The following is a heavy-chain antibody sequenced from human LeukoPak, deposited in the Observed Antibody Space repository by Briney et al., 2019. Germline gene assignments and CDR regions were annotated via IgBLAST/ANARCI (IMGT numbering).Heavy chain of an antibody. CDR2: ISYDGSNK. V-gene: IGHV3-30-3*01. D-gene: IGHD4-17*01. Sequence: GRSLRLSCAASGFTFSSYAMHWVRQAPGKGLEWVAVISYDGSNKYYADSVKGRFTISRDNAKNSLHLQMNSLRAEDTAVYYCARDYYLIPTTVTSNWGQGTLVTVSS. CDR3: ARDYYLIPTTVTSN. CDR1: GFTFSSYA. J-gene: IGHJ4*02.